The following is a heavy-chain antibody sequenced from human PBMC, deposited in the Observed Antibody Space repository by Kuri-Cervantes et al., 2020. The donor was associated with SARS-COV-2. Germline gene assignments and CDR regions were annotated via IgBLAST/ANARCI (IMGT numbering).Heavy chain of an antibody. Sequence: ASVKVSCKASGYTFTDYYIHWVRQAPGQGLEWMGWINPNSGGTNSAQKFQGWVTMTRDTSISTVYMELSRLRSDDTAVYYCARASVRGIIITYHSYGMDVWGQGTTVTVSS. J-gene: IGHJ6*02. CDR3: ARASVRGIIITYHSYGMDV. V-gene: IGHV1-2*04. CDR2: INPNSGGT. CDR1: GYTFTDYY. D-gene: IGHD3-10*01.